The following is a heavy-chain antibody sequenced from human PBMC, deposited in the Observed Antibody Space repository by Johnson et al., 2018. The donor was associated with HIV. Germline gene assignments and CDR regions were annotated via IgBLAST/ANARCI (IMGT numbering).Heavy chain of an antibody. CDR1: GFTFSNYG. CDR2: IWYDGSKK. J-gene: IGHJ3*02. V-gene: IGHV3-33*06. Sequence: QVQLVESGGGVVQPGGSLRLSCAASGFTFSNYGMHWVRQGPGKGLEWVAVIWYDGSKKYYVESVQGRFTISRDNSKNTLYLQMNSLRAEDTAVYYVAKVLSPRPWGDDAFDIWGQGTMVTVSS. CDR3: AKVLSPRPWGDDAFDI. D-gene: IGHD7-27*01.